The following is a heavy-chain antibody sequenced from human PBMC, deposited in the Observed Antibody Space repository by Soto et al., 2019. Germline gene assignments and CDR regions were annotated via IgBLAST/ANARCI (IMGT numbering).Heavy chain of an antibody. J-gene: IGHJ4*02. CDR1: GFTFSSYG. CDR3: AGEGAPGY. CDR2: ISYEGSVK. V-gene: IGHV3-30*03. D-gene: IGHD2-21*01. Sequence: QVQLVESGGGVVQPGRSLRLSCAASGFTFSSYGMHWVRQAPGKGLEWVAVISYEGSVKYYAESVKGRFTISRDNSKNTLYLQVSGLRVEDRAVGYCAGEGAPGYWGQGTLVTVSS.